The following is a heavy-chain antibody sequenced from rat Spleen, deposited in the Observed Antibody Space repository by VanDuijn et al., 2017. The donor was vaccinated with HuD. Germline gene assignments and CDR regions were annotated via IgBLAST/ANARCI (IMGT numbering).Heavy chain of an antibody. V-gene: IGHV5-31*01. CDR3: ARLGLGARVGYFDY. CDR1: GITFNNYW. Sequence: EVQLVESGGGRVQPGRSLRLSCVASGITFNNYWMTWIRQAPGKGLEWVASISNTGDNTYYPDSVKGRFTISRDNAKSTVYLQMNRLRSEDTATYYCARLGLGARVGYFDYWGQGVMVTVSS. D-gene: IGHD5-1*01. J-gene: IGHJ2*01. CDR2: ISNTGDNT.